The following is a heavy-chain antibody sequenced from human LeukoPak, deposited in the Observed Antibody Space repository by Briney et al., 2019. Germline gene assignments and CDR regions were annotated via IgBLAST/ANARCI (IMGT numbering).Heavy chain of an antibody. CDR2: INPSGGST. CDR1: GYTFTSYY. CDR3: ATHAMVRGVTTFDY. V-gene: IGHV1-46*03. J-gene: IGHJ4*02. D-gene: IGHD3-10*01. Sequence: ASVKASCKASGYTFTSYYMHWVRQAPGQGLEWMGIINPSGGSTSYAQKLQGRVTMTRDTSTSTVYMELSSLRSEDTAVYYCATHAMVRGVTTFDYWGQGTLVTVSS.